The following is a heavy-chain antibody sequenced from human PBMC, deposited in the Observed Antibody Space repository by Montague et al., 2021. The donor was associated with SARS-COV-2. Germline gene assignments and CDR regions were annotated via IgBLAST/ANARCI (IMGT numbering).Heavy chain of an antibody. J-gene: IGHJ5*02. CDR3: ARVSRGSYYNWFDP. CDR2: ISYDGSNK. D-gene: IGHD1-26*01. Sequence: SLRLSCAASGFTFSSYAMHWVRQAPGKGLEWVAVISYDGSNKYYADSVKGRFTISRDNSKNTLYLQMNSLRAEDTAVYYCARVSRGSYYNWFDPWGQGTLVTASS. V-gene: IGHV3-30-3*01. CDR1: GFTFSSYA.